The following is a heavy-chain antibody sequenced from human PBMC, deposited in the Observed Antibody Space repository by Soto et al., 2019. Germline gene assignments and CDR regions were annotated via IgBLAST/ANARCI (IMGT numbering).Heavy chain of an antibody. Sequence: QVQLVQSGAEVKKPGASVKVSCKASGYTFTDYGFSWVRQAPGQWLEWIGCISSYNGNTNYPQKLRGRITMTTDTSTSTAYRELRSLRSDDTAVYYCARIGDSYVMTAAGLLYAFDIWGEGTMVTVSS. CDR3: ARIGDSYVMTAAGLLYAFDI. D-gene: IGHD6-13*01. CDR2: ISSYNGNT. J-gene: IGHJ3*02. CDR1: GYTFTDYG. V-gene: IGHV1-18*01.